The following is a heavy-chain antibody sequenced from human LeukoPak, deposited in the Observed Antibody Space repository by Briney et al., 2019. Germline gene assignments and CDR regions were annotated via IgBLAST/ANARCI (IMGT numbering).Heavy chain of an antibody. CDR3: ARSAAARPMGAGYYYYMDV. Sequence: GGSLRLSCAASGFTFSSYAMHWVRQAPGKGLEWVAVISYDGSNKYYADSVKGRFTISRDNSKNTLYLQMNSLRAEDTAVYYCARSAAARPMGAGYYYYMDVWGKGTTVTVSS. V-gene: IGHV3-30-3*01. CDR1: GFTFSSYA. CDR2: ISYDGSNK. D-gene: IGHD6-6*01. J-gene: IGHJ6*03.